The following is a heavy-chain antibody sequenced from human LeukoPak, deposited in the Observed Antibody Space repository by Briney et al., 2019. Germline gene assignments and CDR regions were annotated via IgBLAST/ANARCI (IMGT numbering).Heavy chain of an antibody. D-gene: IGHD5-12*01. CDR3: AKDIVAPGLFFDY. J-gene: IGHJ4*02. CDR2: ISMSTTTI. Sequence: PGGSLRLSCATSGFSFRDFYMGWIRQAPGKGLECVSYISMSTTTIYYAASVKGRFTISRDDAKNSLFLQMNSLRAEDTAVYYCAKDIVAPGLFFDYWGQGTLVTVSS. CDR1: GFSFRDFY. V-gene: IGHV3-11*01.